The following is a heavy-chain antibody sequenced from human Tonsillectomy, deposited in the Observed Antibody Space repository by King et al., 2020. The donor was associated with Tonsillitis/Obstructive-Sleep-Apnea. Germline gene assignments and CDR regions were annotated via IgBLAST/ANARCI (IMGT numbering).Heavy chain of an antibody. V-gene: IGHV3-21*01. CDR2: ISSSSSYI. Sequence: VQLVESGGGLVKPGGSLRLSCAASGFTFSSYTMNWVRQAPGKGLEWVSCISSSSSYIYYADSVKGRFTISRDNAKNSLYLQMNSLGAEDTAVYHCASAHGNTPYYYGMEVWGQGTTVTVSS. D-gene: IGHD4-23*01. CDR3: ASAHGNTPYYYGMEV. CDR1: GFTFSSYT. J-gene: IGHJ6*02.